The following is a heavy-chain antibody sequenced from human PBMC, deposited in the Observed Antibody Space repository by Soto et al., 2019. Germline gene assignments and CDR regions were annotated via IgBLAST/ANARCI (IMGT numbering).Heavy chain of an antibody. CDR3: ARDFPYTKGGMDV. J-gene: IGHJ6*02. D-gene: IGHD2-8*01. V-gene: IGHV4-59*01. CDR2: IYYSEST. Sequence: SETLSLTCTVSGGSISSYYWSWIRQPPGKGLEWIGYIYYSESTNYNPSLKSRVTISVDTSKNQFSLKLSSVTAADTAVYYCARDFPYTKGGMDVWGQGTTAPVCS. CDR1: GGSISSYY.